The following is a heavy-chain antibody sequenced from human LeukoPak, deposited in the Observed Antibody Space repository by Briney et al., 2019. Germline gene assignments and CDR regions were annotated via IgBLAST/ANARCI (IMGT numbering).Heavy chain of an antibody. J-gene: IGHJ6*03. D-gene: IGHD2-2*01. CDR2: SHTSWST. CDR3: ARAGVPAANFVPWYYYSFYMDV. V-gene: IGHV4-4*07. Sequence: SETLSLTCTVSAGSISSYYWSWIRQPAGKGLEWIGRSHTSWSTNYNPSLKSRLTMSVDTAKNQFSLKLSSVTAADTAVYYCARAGVPAANFVPWYYYSFYMDVWGKGTTVTVPS. CDR1: AGSISSYY.